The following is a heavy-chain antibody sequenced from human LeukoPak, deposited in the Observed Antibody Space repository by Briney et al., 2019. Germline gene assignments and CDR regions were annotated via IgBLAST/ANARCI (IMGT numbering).Heavy chain of an antibody. J-gene: IGHJ4*02. CDR1: GFTFSSYG. CDR3: AKELAAGVSPSFDY. CDR2: IRYDGSNK. D-gene: IGHD6-13*01. V-gene: IGHV3-30*02. Sequence: GGSLRLSCAASGFTFSSYGMHWVRQAPGKGLEWVAFIRYDGSNKYYADSVKGRFTISRDNSKNTMYLQMNSLRAEDTAVYYCAKELAAGVSPSFDYWGQGTLVTVSS.